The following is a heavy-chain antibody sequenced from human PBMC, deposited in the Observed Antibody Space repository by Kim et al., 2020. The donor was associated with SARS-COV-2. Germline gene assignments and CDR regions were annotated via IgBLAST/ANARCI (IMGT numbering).Heavy chain of an antibody. V-gene: IGHV3-23*01. J-gene: IGHJ4*02. CDR2: ISGSGGST. CDR1: GFTFSSYA. Sequence: GGSLRLSCAASGFTFSSYAMSWVRQAPGKGLEWVSAISGSGGSTYYADSVKGRFTISRDNSKNTLYLQMNSLRAEDTAVYYCAKSPMVRGVIITFYLFDYWGQGTLVTVSS. D-gene: IGHD3-10*01. CDR3: AKSPMVRGVIITFYLFDY.